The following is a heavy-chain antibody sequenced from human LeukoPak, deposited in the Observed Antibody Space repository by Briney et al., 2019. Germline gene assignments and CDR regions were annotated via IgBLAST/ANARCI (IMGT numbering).Heavy chain of an antibody. CDR1: GFSVSNNY. CDR3: ARGQSR. J-gene: IGHJ4*02. V-gene: IGHV3-53*01. D-gene: IGHD4-11*01. CDR2: IFITGTT. Sequence: GGSLRLPCAASGFSVSNNYMCWVRQAPGKGLEWVLVIFITGTTGYADSVKGRFTISRDNSKNIVYLQMNNLRPEDTAVYYCARGQSRWGQGTLVSVSS.